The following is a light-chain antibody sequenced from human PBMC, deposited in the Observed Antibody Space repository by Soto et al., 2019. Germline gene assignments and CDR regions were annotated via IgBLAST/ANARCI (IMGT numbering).Light chain of an antibody. CDR2: GNI. J-gene: IGLJ1*01. CDR3: QSYYTTLCSV. Sequence: QSVLTQPPSVSGAPGQRVTLSCIGSSSNSGADYDVHWYQQLPGTAPKLLISGNINRPSGVPDRFSGSTSGASASLAITGLQAEDEALYDCQSYYTTLCSVCGTGTKLTVL. CDR1: SSNSGADYD. V-gene: IGLV1-40*03.